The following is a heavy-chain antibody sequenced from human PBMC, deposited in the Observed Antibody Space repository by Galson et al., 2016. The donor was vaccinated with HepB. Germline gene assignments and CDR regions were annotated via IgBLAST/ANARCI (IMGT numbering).Heavy chain of an antibody. J-gene: IGHJ5*02. D-gene: IGHD2-21*01. CDR1: GYSFTTYW. CDR3: ARGKGDCGGARCQPHKDGMYWFDL. CDR2: KYPGDSDT. Sequence: QSGAEVKKPGESLKISCKGSGYSFTTYWIGWVRQMPGKGLEWVAMKYPGDSDTRYSPSFQGQVTISADKSVTTAYLQWSSLKASDSGMYYCARGKGDCGGARCQPHKDGMYWFDLWGQGTPVTVSS. V-gene: IGHV5-51*01.